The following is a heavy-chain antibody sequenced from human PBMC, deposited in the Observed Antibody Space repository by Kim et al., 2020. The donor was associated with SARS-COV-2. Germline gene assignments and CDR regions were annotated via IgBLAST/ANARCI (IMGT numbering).Heavy chain of an antibody. V-gene: IGHV3-23*01. J-gene: IGHJ3*02. Sequence: GGSLRLSCAASGFTFSSYAMSWVRQAPGKGLEWVSAISGSGGSTYYADSVKGRFTISRDNSKNTLYLQMNSLRAEDTAVYYCAKSRQITMIVVVRVGAFDIWGQGTMVTVSS. CDR3: AKSRQITMIVVVRVGAFDI. CDR1: GFTFSSYA. D-gene: IGHD3-22*01. CDR2: ISGSGGST.